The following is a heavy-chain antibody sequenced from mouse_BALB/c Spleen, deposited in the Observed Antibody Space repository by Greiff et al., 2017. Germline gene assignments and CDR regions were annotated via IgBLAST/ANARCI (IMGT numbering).Heavy chain of an antibody. V-gene: IGHV5-9-3*01. CDR1: GFTFSSYA. J-gene: IGHJ4*01. CDR2: ISSGGSYT. D-gene: IGHD4-1*01. Sequence: EVQGVESGGGLVKPGGSLKLSCAASGFTFSSYAMSWVRQTPEKRLEWVATISSGGSYTYYPDSVKGRFTISRDNAKNTLYLQMSSLRSEDTAMYYCARRLGAQGYYAMDYWGQGTSVTVSS. CDR3: ARRLGAQGYYAMDY.